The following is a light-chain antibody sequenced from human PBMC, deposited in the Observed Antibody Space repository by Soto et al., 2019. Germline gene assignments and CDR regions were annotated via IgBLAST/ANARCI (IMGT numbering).Light chain of an antibody. CDR1: QTVGTTY. CDR3: QQYGSSPLT. Sequence: EVVLAQSPGTLSLSPGERATLSCRASQTVGTTYLAWYQHKPGQAPRLLIYGASTRATGIPDRFSGSRSGTDFTLTISRLEPEDFAMYYCQQYGSSPLTFGGGTKVDIK. CDR2: GAS. J-gene: IGKJ4*01. V-gene: IGKV3-20*01.